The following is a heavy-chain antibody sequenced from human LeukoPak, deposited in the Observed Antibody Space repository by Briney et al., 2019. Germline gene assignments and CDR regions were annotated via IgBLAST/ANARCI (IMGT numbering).Heavy chain of an antibody. CDR1: GGSISSSNW. CDR3: ARGIALYYYYYMDV. Sequence: SETLSLTCAVSGGSISSSNWWSWVRQPPGKGLEWIGEIYHSGSTNYNPSLKSRVTISVDKSENQFSLKLSSVTAADTAVYYCARGIALYYYYYMDVWGKGTTVTVSS. CDR2: IYHSGST. J-gene: IGHJ6*03. D-gene: IGHD6-13*01. V-gene: IGHV4-4*02.